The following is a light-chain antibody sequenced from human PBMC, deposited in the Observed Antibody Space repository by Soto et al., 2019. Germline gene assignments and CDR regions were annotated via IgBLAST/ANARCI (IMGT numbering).Light chain of an antibody. J-gene: IGKJ2*01. CDR2: GAS. CDR1: QSVSSSY. V-gene: IGKV3-20*01. CDR3: QQYGSTPYT. Sequence: EIVLTQSPGTLSLSPGERATLSCRASQSVSSSYLAWYQQKHGQAPRLLMYGASSRATGIPDRFTGSGSGTDFPLTISRLEPEDFAVYFCQQYGSTPYTFGQGTKLEI.